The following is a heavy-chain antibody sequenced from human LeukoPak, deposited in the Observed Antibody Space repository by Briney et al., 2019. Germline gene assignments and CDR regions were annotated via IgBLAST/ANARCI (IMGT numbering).Heavy chain of an antibody. V-gene: IGHV4-59*01. CDR3: ARSGRGPADY. Sequence: SETLSLTCAVSGGSISSYYWSWIRQPPGKGLEWIGYIYYSGSTNYNPSLKSRVTISVDTSKNQFSLKLSSVTAADTAVYYCARSGRGPADYWGQGTLVTVSS. CDR2: IYYSGST. J-gene: IGHJ4*02. CDR1: GGSISSYY. D-gene: IGHD2-2*01.